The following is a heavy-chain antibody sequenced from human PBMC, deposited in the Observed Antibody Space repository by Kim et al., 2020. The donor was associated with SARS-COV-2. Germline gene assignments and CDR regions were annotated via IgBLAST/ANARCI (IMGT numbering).Heavy chain of an antibody. D-gene: IGHD3-22*01. V-gene: IGHV3-15*01. CDR3: TTDGTYYYDSSGYFLDAFDI. Sequence: RFTISRDESKNTLYLQMNSLKTEDTAVYYCTTDGTYYYDSSGYFLDAFDIWGQGTMVTVSS. J-gene: IGHJ3*02.